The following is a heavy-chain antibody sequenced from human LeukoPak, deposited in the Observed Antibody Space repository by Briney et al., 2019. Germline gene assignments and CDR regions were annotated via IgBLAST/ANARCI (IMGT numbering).Heavy chain of an antibody. J-gene: IGHJ4*02. CDR2: INHGGST. CDR1: GGSFSGDF. V-gene: IGHV4-34*01. Sequence: SETLSLTCAVYGGSFSGDFWSWIRQSPGKGLEWIGEINHGGSTTYNPSLQSRVTMSVDTSKNQFSLKLSSVTAADTAVYYCARDRGTWNDDGFDYWGQGTLVTVSS. D-gene: IGHD1-1*01. CDR3: ARDRGTWNDDGFDY.